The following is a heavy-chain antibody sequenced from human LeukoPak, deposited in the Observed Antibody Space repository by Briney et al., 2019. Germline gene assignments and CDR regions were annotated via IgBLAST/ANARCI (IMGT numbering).Heavy chain of an antibody. CDR3: ARQSRGYSANFDY. CDR1: GGSISSYY. V-gene: IGHV4-59*08. Sequence: PSETLSLTCTVSGGSISSYYWTWLRQPPGKGLEWIGYIYYSGSTNYNPSLKSRVTISVDTSKNQFSLKLSSVTAADTAIYYCARQSRGYSANFDYWGQGTLVTVSS. D-gene: IGHD5-18*01. CDR2: IYYSGST. J-gene: IGHJ4*02.